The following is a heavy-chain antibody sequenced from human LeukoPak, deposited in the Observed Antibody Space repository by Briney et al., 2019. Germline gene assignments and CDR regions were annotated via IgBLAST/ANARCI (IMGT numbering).Heavy chain of an antibody. CDR2: ISGSGGST. CDR3: AKDRIDWVAHYYYGMDV. D-gene: IGHD2-21*01. CDR1: GFTFSSYA. J-gene: IGHJ6*02. V-gene: IGHV3-23*01. Sequence: PGGSLRLSCAASGFTFSSYAMSWVRQAPGKGLEWVSAISGSGGSTYYADSVKGRFTTSRDNSKNTLYLQMNSLRAEDTAVYYCAKDRIDWVAHYYYGMDVWGQGTTVTVSS.